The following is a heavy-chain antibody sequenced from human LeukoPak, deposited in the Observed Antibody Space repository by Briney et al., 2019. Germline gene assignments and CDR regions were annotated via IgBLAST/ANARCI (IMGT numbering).Heavy chain of an antibody. J-gene: IGHJ6*04. CDR1: GFPFSSYA. CDR3: RVAAANYYHYYGMDV. CDR2: ISSNGGAT. D-gene: IGHD6-13*01. V-gene: IGHV3-64D*06. Sequence: GGSLRLSCSASGFPFSSYAVHWVRQAPGKGLEYVSAISSNGGATYYADSLKGRFTISRDNSKSTLYLQMSSLRVEDTAVYYCRVAAANYYHYYGMDVWGKGTTVTVSS.